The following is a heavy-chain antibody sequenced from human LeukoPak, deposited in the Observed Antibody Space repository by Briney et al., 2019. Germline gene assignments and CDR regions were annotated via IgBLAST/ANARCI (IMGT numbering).Heavy chain of an antibody. D-gene: IGHD2-15*01. V-gene: IGHV3-20*04. CDR1: GFTFSSYG. CDR2: ISWNSGSI. J-gene: IGHJ6*03. CDR3: ARFRSGGTFRASLYYYYYYMDV. Sequence: PGGSLRLSCAASGFTFSSYGMSWVRQAPGKGLEWVSGISWNSGSIGYADSVKGRFTISRDNARNLLYLQMNSLRAEDTAVYYCARFRSGGTFRASLYYYYYYMDVWGKGTTVTISS.